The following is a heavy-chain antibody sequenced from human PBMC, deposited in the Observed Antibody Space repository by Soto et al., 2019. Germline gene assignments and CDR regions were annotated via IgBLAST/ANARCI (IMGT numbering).Heavy chain of an antibody. J-gene: IGHJ5*02. Sequence: QLQLQESGPGLVKPSETLSLTCTVSGGSISSSRYYWGWIRQPPGKGLEWIGSIYYSGCTYYNPSLKSRVTISVDTSKNQFSLKLSSVTAADTAVYYCARHGGDIVVVVAAPNWFDPWGQGTLVTVSS. CDR2: IYYSGCT. CDR1: GGSISSSRYY. D-gene: IGHD2-15*01. CDR3: ARHGGDIVVVVAAPNWFDP. V-gene: IGHV4-39*01.